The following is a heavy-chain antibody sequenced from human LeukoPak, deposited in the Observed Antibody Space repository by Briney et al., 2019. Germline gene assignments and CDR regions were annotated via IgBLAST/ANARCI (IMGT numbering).Heavy chain of an antibody. CDR1: GFTFSSYS. D-gene: IGHD3-10*01. CDR3: ARATYYFDSVDAFDI. Sequence: PGGSLRLSCAASGFTFSSYSMNWVRQAPGKGLEWVSHISGASVSIFYTDSVKGRFTISRDNGKNSLYLHMNSLTAEDTAVYYCARATYYFDSVDAFDIWGQGTLVTVSS. V-gene: IGHV3-48*01. J-gene: IGHJ3*02. CDR2: ISGASVSI.